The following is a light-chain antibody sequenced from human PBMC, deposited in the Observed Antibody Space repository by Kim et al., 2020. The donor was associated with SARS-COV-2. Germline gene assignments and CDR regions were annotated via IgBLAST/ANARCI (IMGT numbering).Light chain of an antibody. J-gene: IGLJ2*01. CDR3: SSRDRRGNDLGV. V-gene: IGLV3-19*01. CDR2: GKN. CDR1: SHRTYY. Sequence: LGQAVRVTIQGDSHRTYYAHGYQQQPRQDPALVLYGKNNRHPGIPDRCAGSSSGATDDATITGAQAEDEDDYYCSSRDRRGNDLGVFGGGTQLTVL.